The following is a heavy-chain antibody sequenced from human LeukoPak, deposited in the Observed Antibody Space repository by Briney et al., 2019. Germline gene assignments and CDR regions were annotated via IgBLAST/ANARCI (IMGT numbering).Heavy chain of an antibody. J-gene: IGHJ4*02. Sequence: GGSLRLSCAASGFTFSSYWMHWVRQAPGKGLVGVSRINTDGSSTSYADSVKGRFTISRDNAKNTLYLQMNSLRADDTAVYYCVRDSSGSYWGQGTLVTVSS. D-gene: IGHD1-26*01. CDR2: INTDGSST. CDR1: GFTFSSYW. CDR3: VRDSSGSY. V-gene: IGHV3-74*01.